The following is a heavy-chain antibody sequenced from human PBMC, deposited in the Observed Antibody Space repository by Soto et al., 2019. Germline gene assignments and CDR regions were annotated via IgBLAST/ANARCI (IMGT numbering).Heavy chain of an antibody. D-gene: IGHD2-15*01. V-gene: IGHV4-30-4*01. CDR3: VRDVGYCSGGSCYSRNWFDP. CDR2: IYYTGST. J-gene: IGHJ5*02. CDR1: GGSISSGDYY. Sequence: QVQLQESGPGLVKPSQTLSLTCTVSGGSISSGDYYWSWIRQSPGKGLEWIGYIYYTGSTYYNPSLKSRVTISVDTSKNQFSLKLNSVTAADTAVYYCVRDVGYCSGGSCYSRNWFDPWGPGTLVTVSS.